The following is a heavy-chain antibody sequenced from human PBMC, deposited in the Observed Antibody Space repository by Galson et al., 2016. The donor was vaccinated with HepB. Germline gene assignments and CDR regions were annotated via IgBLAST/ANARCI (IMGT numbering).Heavy chain of an antibody. J-gene: IGHJ3*01. CDR1: RYTFTDYY. V-gene: IGHV1-2*02. CDR3: ARERLSSLRGMWDDAFDV. D-gene: IGHD1-26*01. Sequence: SVKVSCKASRYTFTDYYIHWVRQAPGQGLDWLGWINPNTGGTDYAQKFQGRVTMTRDTSINTAYMELSSLRSYDTAVYYCARERLSSLRGMWDDAFDVWGQGTMVTVSS. CDR2: INPNTGGT.